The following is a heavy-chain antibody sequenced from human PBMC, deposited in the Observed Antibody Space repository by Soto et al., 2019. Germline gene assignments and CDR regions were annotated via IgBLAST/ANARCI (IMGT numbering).Heavy chain of an antibody. V-gene: IGHV3-23*01. D-gene: IGHD1-26*01. CDR3: ARDRAPGIAGSTTPFDS. CDR1: GFTFSSYA. CDR2: IAPSGISS. Sequence: XVSLRLSCAASGFTFSSYAINWVRQAPGKGLEWVSSIAPSGISSYYGDSVKGRFTISRDNSKNTVYLQMKSLRAEDTAIYYCARDRAPGIAGSTTPFDSWGQGTLVTVSS. J-gene: IGHJ4*02.